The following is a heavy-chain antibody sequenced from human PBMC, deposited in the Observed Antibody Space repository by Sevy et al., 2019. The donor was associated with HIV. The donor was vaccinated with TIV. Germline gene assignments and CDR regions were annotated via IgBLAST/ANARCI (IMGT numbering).Heavy chain of an antibody. CDR3: ARHVQGYHAYDVTI. D-gene: IGHD5-12*01. J-gene: IGHJ4*02. CDR2: IYYSGST. V-gene: IGHV4-39*01. CDR1: GGSIRTSSYS. Sequence: SETLSLTCTVSGGSIRTSSYSWGWIRQPPGKGLEWIGNIYYSGSTYYNPSLKSRVTISIDTSKDQFSLKLSSVTAADTAVYYCARHVQGYHAYDVTIWGQGTLVTVSS.